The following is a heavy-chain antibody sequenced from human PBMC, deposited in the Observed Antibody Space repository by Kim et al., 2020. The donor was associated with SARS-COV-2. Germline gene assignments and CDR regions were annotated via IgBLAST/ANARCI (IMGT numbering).Heavy chain of an antibody. CDR2: INTNTGNP. D-gene: IGHD3-3*01. V-gene: IGHV7-4-1*02. CDR3: ARDRRGQLRFLEWLSIDY. Sequence: ASVKVSCKASGYTFTSYAMNWVRQAPGQGLDWMGWINTNTGNPTYARGFTGRFVFSLDTSVSTAYLQISSLKAEDTAVYYCARDRRGQLRFLEWLSIDYWGQGTLVTVSS. J-gene: IGHJ4*02. CDR1: GYTFTSYA.